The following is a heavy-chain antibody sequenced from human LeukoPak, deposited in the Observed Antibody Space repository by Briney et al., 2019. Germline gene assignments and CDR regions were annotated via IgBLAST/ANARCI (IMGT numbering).Heavy chain of an antibody. D-gene: IGHD2-8*02. V-gene: IGHV3-30*02. Sequence: GGSLRLSCAASGFTFSSYAMHWVRQGPGKGLEWVAYIAHHGSNKYYADTVKGRFTISRDNSKRTLYLQMNNLRADDTAVYYCAKDGSWSCTDWGQGALVTVSS. CDR1: GFTFSSYA. CDR3: AKDGSWSCTD. J-gene: IGHJ4*02. CDR2: IAHHGSNK.